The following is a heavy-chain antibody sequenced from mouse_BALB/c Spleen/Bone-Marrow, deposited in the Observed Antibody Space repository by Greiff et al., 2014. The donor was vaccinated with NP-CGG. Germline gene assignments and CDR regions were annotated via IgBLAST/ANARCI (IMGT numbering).Heavy chain of an antibody. V-gene: IGHV1-9*01. Sequence: VQLQQSGAELMKPGASVKISCKATGYTFSSYWIEWVKQRPGHGLEWIGEILPGSGSTNYNEKFKGKATFTGDTSSNTAYMQLSSLTSEDSAVYYCARYWDPFAYWGQGTLVTVSA. CDR2: ILPGSGST. CDR3: ARYWDPFAY. D-gene: IGHD4-1*01. J-gene: IGHJ3*01. CDR1: GYTFSSYW.